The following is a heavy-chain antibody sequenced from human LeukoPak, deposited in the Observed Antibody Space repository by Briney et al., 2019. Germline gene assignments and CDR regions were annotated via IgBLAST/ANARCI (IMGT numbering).Heavy chain of an antibody. CDR1: GGSISSGSYY. J-gene: IGHJ4*02. Sequence: SETLSLTCTASGGSISSGSYYWSWIRQPAGKGLEWIGRIYTSGSTNYNPSLKSRITISVDTSKNQFSLKLSSVTAADTAVYYWARERITLDYWGQGTLVTVSS. V-gene: IGHV4-61*02. CDR3: ARERITLDY. D-gene: IGHD3-10*01. CDR2: IYTSGST.